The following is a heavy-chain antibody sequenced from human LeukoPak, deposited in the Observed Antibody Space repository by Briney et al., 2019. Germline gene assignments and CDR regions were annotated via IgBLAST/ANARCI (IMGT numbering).Heavy chain of an antibody. D-gene: IGHD6-19*01. V-gene: IGHV3-21*01. Sequence: GGSLRLSCAASGFTFSSYSMNWVRQAPGKGLEWVSSISSSSSYIYYADSVKGRFTISRDNAKNSLYLQMNSLRAEDTAVYYCARVSFALDSSGHWGQGTLVTVSS. J-gene: IGHJ4*02. CDR3: ARVSFALDSSGH. CDR1: GFTFSSYS. CDR2: ISSSSSYI.